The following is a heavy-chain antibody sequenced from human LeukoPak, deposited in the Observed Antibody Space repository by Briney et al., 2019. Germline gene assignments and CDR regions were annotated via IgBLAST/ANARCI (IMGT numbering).Heavy chain of an antibody. CDR2: IWYDGSNK. D-gene: IGHD3-10*01. CDR3: AGSYYNVFDY. Sequence: GGSLRLSCAASGFXFSNYGIHWVRQAPGKGLEWVALIWYDGSNKYYADSVKGRFTISRDNSKNTLYLQMNSLRAEDTAVYYCAGSYYNVFDYWGQGALVTVS. V-gene: IGHV3-33*01. J-gene: IGHJ4*02. CDR1: GFXFSNYG.